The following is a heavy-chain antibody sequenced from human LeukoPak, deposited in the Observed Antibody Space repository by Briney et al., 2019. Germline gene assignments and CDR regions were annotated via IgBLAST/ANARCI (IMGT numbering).Heavy chain of an antibody. CDR1: GFTFSSYG. CDR3: AKARAMGSGNYLDYFDY. CDR2: ISYDGSNK. J-gene: IGHJ4*02. V-gene: IGHV3-30*18. Sequence: GRSLRLSCAASGFTFSSYGMHWVRQAPGKGLEWVAVISYDGSNKYYADSVKGRFTISRDNSKNTLYLQMNSLRAEDTAVYYCAKARAMGSGNYLDYFDYWGQGTLVTVSS. D-gene: IGHD3-10*01.